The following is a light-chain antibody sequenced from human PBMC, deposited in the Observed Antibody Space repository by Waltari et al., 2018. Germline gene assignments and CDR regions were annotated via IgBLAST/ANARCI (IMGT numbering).Light chain of an antibody. V-gene: IGLV1-44*01. CDR2: TTE. CDR1: SSNIGRNA. Sequence: QSVLSQPPSASGTPGQGVAISCSGRSSNIGRNAVDWYQQFPGPAPNLLTYTTEQRPSGVPGRFSGSKSGTSASLAISGLQSEDEAHYYCATWDNSLNGPVFGGGTKLTVL. J-gene: IGLJ2*01. CDR3: ATWDNSLNGPV.